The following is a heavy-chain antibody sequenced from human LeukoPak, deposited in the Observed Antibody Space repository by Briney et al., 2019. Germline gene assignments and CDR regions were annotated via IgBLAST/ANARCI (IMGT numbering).Heavy chain of an antibody. CDR2: ISGSSTTI. J-gene: IGHJ3*02. CDR3: ARGTGDGRHAFDI. V-gene: IGHV3-48*04. D-gene: IGHD7-27*01. Sequence: GGSLRLCCAASGFTLSRNGMNWVRQAPGKGLEWISYISGSSTTIYYADSVKGRFTISRDNANNSLYLQMNSLRAEDTAVYYCARGTGDGRHAFDIWGQGTMVTVSS. CDR1: GFTLSRNG.